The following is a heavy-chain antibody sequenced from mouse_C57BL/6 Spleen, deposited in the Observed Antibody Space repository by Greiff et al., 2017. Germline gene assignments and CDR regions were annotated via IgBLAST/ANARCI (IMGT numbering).Heavy chain of an antibody. V-gene: IGHV1-19*01. CDR3: ARRGYYAMDY. Sequence: SGPVLVKPGASVKMSCKASGYTFTDYYMNWVKQSHGKSLEWIGVINPYNGGTSYNQKFKGKATLTVDKSSSTAYMELNSLTSEDSAVYYCARRGYYAMDYWGQGTSVTVSS. J-gene: IGHJ4*01. CDR2: INPYNGGT. CDR1: GYTFTDYY.